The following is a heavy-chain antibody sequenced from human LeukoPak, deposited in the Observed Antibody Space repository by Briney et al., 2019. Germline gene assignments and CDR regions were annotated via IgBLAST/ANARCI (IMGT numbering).Heavy chain of an antibody. CDR1: GFTFSSYW. CDR2: INGDGSTT. V-gene: IGHV3-74*01. CDR3: AKSELLPIPHNFDY. J-gene: IGHJ4*02. Sequence: GGSLRLSCAASGFTFSSYWMHWVRQAPGKGLVWVSHINGDGSTTSYADSVKGRFTISRDNAKNTVYLQMNSLRAEDTALYYCAKSELLPIPHNFDYWGQGTLVTVSS. D-gene: IGHD1-26*01.